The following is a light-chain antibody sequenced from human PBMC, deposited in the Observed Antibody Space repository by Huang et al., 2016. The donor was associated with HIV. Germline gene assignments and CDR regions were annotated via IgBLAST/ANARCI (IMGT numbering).Light chain of an antibody. CDR2: DIS. CDR1: QSVSNY. J-gene: IGKJ1*01. V-gene: IGKV3-11*01. Sequence: EIVLTQSPATLSLSPGERATPSCRASQSVSNYLAWYQQKPGQAPRLLIYDISSRATGIPPRFSGSGSGTDFTLTISSLEPEDFAVYYCQQRYSSWTFGQGTKVEIK. CDR3: QQRYSSWT.